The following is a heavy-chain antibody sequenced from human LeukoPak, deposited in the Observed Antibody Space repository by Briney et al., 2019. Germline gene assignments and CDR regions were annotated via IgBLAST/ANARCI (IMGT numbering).Heavy chain of an antibody. J-gene: IGHJ4*02. CDR2: IFPIFGTA. Sequence: SVKVSCKASGGTFSSYAISWVRQAPGQGLEWMGGIFPIFGTANYAQKFQGRVTITADESTSTAYMELSSLRSEDTAVYYCARAPKNYYDSSGSLDYWGQGTLVTVSS. V-gene: IGHV1-69*13. CDR1: GGTFSSYA. D-gene: IGHD3-22*01. CDR3: ARAPKNYYDSSGSLDY.